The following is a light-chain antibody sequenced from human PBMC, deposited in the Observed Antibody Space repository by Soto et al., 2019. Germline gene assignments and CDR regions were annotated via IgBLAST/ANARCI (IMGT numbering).Light chain of an antibody. CDR2: DAS. J-gene: IGKJ2*01. CDR1: QSVSSY. Sequence: EIVLTQSPATLSLSPGERATLSCRASQSVSSYLAWYQQKPGQAPRLLIYDASNRATGIPPRFSGSGSGTDFTLTISSLEPEDFAVYYCQQRSNWPMYTFGQGTKVDIK. CDR3: QQRSNWPMYT. V-gene: IGKV3-11*01.